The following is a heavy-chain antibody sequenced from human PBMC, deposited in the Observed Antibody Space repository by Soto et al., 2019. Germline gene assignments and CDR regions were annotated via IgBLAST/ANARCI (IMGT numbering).Heavy chain of an antibody. V-gene: IGHV1-2*04. Sequence: GASVKVSCKASGYTLTGYYIYWGRQAPGQGLEWMGWINPNSGGTNYAQKFQGWVTMTRDTSISTAYMELSRLRSDDTAVYYCARYGLGERAEYFQHWGQGTLVTVSS. J-gene: IGHJ1*01. CDR1: GYTLTGYY. D-gene: IGHD3-16*01. CDR2: INPNSGGT. CDR3: ARYGLGERAEYFQH.